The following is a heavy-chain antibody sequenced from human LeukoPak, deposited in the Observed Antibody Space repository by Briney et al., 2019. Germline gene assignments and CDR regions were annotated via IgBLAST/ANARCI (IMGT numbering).Heavy chain of an antibody. V-gene: IGHV4-39*01. D-gene: IGHD4-23*01. Sequence: PSETLFLTCTVSGGSISSSSYYWGWIRQPPGRGLEWIGSIYYSGSTYYNPSLKSRVTISVDTSKNQFSLKLSSVTAADTAVYYCARMGENGGYTTTFDYGGQGTLVTVSS. CDR3: ARMGENGGYTTTFDY. J-gene: IGHJ4*02. CDR2: IYYSGST. CDR1: GGSISSSSYY.